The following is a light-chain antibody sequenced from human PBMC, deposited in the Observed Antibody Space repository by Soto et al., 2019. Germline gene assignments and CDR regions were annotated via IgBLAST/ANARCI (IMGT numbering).Light chain of an antibody. Sequence: DIQMTQSPSSLSASVGDRVTITCRASQDIDSYLNWYQQKPGKAPNLLIYGASSLHSGVPSRFSGSGSGTDFTLTISSLQPEDFATYYCQQRYSSPPYTFGQGTKLEI. CDR2: GAS. CDR1: QDIDSY. CDR3: QQRYSSPPYT. V-gene: IGKV1-39*01. J-gene: IGKJ2*01.